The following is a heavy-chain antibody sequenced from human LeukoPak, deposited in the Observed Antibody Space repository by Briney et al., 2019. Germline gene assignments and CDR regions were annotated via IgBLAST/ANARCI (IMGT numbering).Heavy chain of an antibody. CDR2: ISYIGST. CDR3: ARGGAVVGFDYFDY. J-gene: IGHJ4*02. CDR1: GGSISTYY. Sequence: SETLSLTCTVSGGSISTYYWGWIRQPPGKGLEWIGYISYIGSTKYNPSLKSRVTISVDASKNQFSLKLSSVTAADTAVYYCARGGAVVGFDYFDYWGQGTLVTVSS. V-gene: IGHV4-59*01. D-gene: IGHD6-19*01.